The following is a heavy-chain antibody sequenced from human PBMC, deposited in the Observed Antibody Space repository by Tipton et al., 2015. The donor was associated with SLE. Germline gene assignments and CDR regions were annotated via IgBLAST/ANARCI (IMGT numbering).Heavy chain of an antibody. J-gene: IGHJ6*03. CDR3: AAYGPVMDGYYCYDMDV. CDR2: INHSGST. V-gene: IGHV4-39*01. D-gene: IGHD4-17*01. Sequence: GLVKPSETLSLTCSVPGGSIITDSYFWGWVRLPPGRGLEWIGEINHSGSTNYNPSLKSRVTMSVDTATNQISLKLTSVTAADTAVYYCAAYGPVMDGYYCYDMDVWGKGTTVSVSS. CDR1: GGSIITDSYF.